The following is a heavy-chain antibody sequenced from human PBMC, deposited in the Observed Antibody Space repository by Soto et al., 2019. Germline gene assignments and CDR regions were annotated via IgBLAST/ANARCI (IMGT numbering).Heavy chain of an antibody. CDR3: AKVNWGDSSGYRS. V-gene: IGHV3-23*01. D-gene: IGHD3-22*01. CDR1: GFTFSTRD. CDR2: ITGSGGST. J-gene: IGHJ5*02. Sequence: GGSLRLSCAASGFTFSTRDLNWVRQAPGMGLEWVSGITGSGGSTFYADSVKGRFTISRDNSRSTSTVFLQMNSLRAEDTAMYYCAKVNWGDSSGYRSWGQGTLVTVSS.